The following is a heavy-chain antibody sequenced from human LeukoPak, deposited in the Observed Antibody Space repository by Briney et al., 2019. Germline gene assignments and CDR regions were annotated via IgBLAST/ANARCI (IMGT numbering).Heavy chain of an antibody. D-gene: IGHD6-13*01. CDR2: IYYSGST. J-gene: IGHJ5*02. Sequence: SETLSLTCAVSGGSISSYYWSWIRQPPGKGLEWIGYIYYSGSTNYNPSLKSRVTISVDTSKNQFSLKLSSVTAADTAVYYCARNPTAAAGTISLNWFDPWGQGTLVTVSS. V-gene: IGHV4-59*12. CDR3: ARNPTAAAGTISLNWFDP. CDR1: GGSISSYY.